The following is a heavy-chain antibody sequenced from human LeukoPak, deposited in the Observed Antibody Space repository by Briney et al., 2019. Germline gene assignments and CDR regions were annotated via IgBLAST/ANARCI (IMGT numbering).Heavy chain of an antibody. CDR2: ISSSSSTI. D-gene: IGHD5-12*01. J-gene: IGHJ6*03. CDR3: ARKGSGYDLGGYYHYYMDV. Sequence: GGSLRLSCAASGFTFSDYYMSWIRQAPGKGLEWISYISSSSSTIYYADSVKGRFTISRDNAKNSLYLQMNSLRAEDTAVYYCARKGSGYDLGGYYHYYMDVWGKGTTVTVSS. V-gene: IGHV3-11*04. CDR1: GFTFSDYY.